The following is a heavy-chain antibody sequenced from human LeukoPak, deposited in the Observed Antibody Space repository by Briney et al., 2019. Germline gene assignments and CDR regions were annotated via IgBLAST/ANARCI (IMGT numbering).Heavy chain of an antibody. D-gene: IGHD1-26*01. CDR2: IKQDGSEK. V-gene: IGHV3-7*01. CDR3: ARGIPYSGSYWGATSAYHFDY. J-gene: IGHJ4*02. Sequence: GGSLRLSCAASGFTFSSYWMSWVRQAPGKGLEWVANIKQDGSEKYYVDSVKGRFTISRDNAKNSLYLQMNSLRAEDTAVHYCARGIPYSGSYWGATSAYHFDYWGQGTLVTVSS. CDR1: GFTFSSYW.